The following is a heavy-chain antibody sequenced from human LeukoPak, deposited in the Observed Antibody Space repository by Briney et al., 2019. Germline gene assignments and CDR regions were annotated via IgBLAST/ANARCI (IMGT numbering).Heavy chain of an antibody. V-gene: IGHV3-21*01. Sequence: TGGSLRLSCAASGFTFSSYSMNWVRQAPGKGLVWVSPISSSSSYIYYADSVKGRFTISRDNAKNSLYLQMNSLRAEDTAVYYCARYFECSSTSCVSCDAFDNWGQGTMVTVSS. CDR2: ISSSSSYI. J-gene: IGHJ3*02. CDR1: GFTFSSYS. D-gene: IGHD2-2*01. CDR3: ARYFECSSTSCVSCDAFDN.